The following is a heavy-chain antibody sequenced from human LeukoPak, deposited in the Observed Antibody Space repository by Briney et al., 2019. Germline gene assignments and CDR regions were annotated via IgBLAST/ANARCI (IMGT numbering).Heavy chain of an antibody. V-gene: IGHV4-59*11. Sequence: PSETLSLTCTVSGVSISSHYWSWIRQPPGKGLEWIGYIYNSGNTNYNPSLKSRATISMDTSKNQLSLNLTSVTPADTAVYYCARVGSGSFRDWGQGTLVTVSS. CDR2: IYNSGNT. CDR1: GVSISSHY. CDR3: ARVGSGSFRD. J-gene: IGHJ4*02. D-gene: IGHD1-26*01.